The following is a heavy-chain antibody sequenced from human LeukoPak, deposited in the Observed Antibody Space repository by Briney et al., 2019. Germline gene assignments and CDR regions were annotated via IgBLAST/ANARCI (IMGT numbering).Heavy chain of an antibody. CDR3: AKEAESVVPAASYYFYYCMDV. CDR1: EFTFGDYG. Sequence: GRSLRLSCVASEFTFGDYGMHWVRQAPGKGLEWVAVIWYDGSKRYYADSVKGRFTISRDNSKNTLFLQMNSLRAEDTAVYYCAKEAESVVPAASYYFYYCMDVWDRGTPVTVSS. J-gene: IGHJ6*03. D-gene: IGHD2-2*01. V-gene: IGHV3-33*03. CDR2: IWYDGSKR.